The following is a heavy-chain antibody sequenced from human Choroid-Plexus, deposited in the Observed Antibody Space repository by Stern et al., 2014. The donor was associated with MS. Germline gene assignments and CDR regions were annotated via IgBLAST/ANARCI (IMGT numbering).Heavy chain of an antibody. CDR2: VSYDGSNK. D-gene: IGHD2/OR15-2a*01. J-gene: IGHJ5*02. V-gene: IGHV3-30*18. CDR1: GFTSASSA. CDR3: AKDRQYLTYFFDH. Sequence: QVHLLPSRAPPPHPRSPPRLSCAASGFTSASSAMHWVRQAPANGLERVAGVSYDGSNKYYADSVKGRFTISRDNSQNTLYMQMSSLRPEDTAVYYCAKDRQYLTYFFDHWGQGSLVTVSS.